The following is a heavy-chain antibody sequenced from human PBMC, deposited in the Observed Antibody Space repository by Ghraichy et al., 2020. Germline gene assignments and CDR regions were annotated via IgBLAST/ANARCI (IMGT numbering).Heavy chain of an antibody. CDR3: ARSAQFGGSYYFDY. CDR1: GFTFSSYS. CDR2: ISSSSSYI. D-gene: IGHD1-26*01. Sequence: GGSLRLSCAASGFTFSSYSMNWVRQAPGKGLEWVSSISSSSSYIYYADSVKGRFTISRDNAKNSLYLQMNSLRAEDTAVYYCARSAQFGGSYYFDYWGQGTLVTVSS. V-gene: IGHV3-21*01. J-gene: IGHJ4*02.